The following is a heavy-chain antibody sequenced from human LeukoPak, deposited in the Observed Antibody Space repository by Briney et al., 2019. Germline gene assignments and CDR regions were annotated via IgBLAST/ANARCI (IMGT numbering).Heavy chain of an antibody. V-gene: IGHV4-59*01. J-gene: IGHJ4*02. CDR1: GGSISSYY. CDR2: MYYSGST. D-gene: IGHD6-19*01. CDR3: ARGSGWYFY. Sequence: SETLSLTCTVSGGSISSYYWSWIRQPPGKGLEWIGYMYYSGSTNYSPSLKSRVTISVDTSKNQFSLKLRSVTAADTAVYYCARGSGWYFYWGQGTLVTVSS.